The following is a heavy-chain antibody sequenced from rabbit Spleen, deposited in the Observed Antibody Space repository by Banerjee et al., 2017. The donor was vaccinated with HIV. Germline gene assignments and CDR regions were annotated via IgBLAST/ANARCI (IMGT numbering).Heavy chain of an antibody. Sequence: QQQLEESGGGLVKPGGTLTLTCKASGIDFSSDSYMCWVRQAPGKVLEWIACIEAGSSGFTYFASWAKGRFTISKTSSTTVTLQMTSLTTADTATYFCARDTSSSFSSYGMDLWGPGTLVPVS. J-gene: IGHJ6*01. CDR3: ARDTSSSFSSYGMDL. CDR2: IEAGSSGFT. D-gene: IGHD1-1*01. CDR1: GIDFSSDSY. V-gene: IGHV1S45*01.